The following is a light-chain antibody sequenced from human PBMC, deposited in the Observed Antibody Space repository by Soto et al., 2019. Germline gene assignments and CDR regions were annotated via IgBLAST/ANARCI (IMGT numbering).Light chain of an antibody. CDR1: SSDVGGYNY. J-gene: IGLJ1*01. V-gene: IGLV2-14*01. CDR2: EVN. Sequence: QSVLTQPASVSGSPGQSITVSCTGTSSDVGGYNYVSWYQQHPGKAPQLLIYEVNIRPSGVSNRFSASKSGNTASLTISGLQAEDETDYYYTAYTRSSTLVFGPGTKVTVL. CDR3: TAYTRSSTLV.